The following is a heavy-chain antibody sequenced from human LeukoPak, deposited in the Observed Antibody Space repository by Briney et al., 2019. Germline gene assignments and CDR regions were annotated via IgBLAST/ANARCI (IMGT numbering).Heavy chain of an antibody. J-gene: IGHJ4*02. D-gene: IGHD6-13*01. CDR3: ARGYSSSLFDY. V-gene: IGHV1-69*04. CDR2: ITPILGIA. CDR1: GYTFSSYA. Sequence: GASVKVSCKASGYTFSSYAISWVRQAPGQGLEWMGRITPILGIANYAQKFQGRVTITADKSTSTAYMELSSLRSEDTAVYYCARGYSSSLFDYWGQGTLVTVSS.